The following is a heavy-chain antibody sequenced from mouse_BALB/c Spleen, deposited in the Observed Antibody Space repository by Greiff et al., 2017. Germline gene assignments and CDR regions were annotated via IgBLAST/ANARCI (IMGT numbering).Heavy chain of an antibody. D-gene: IGHD2-4*01. CDR1: GFSFTSYD. CDR2: IWTGGGT. Sequence: VQLMESGPGLVAPSQSLSITCTVSGFSFTSYDISWIRQPPGKGLEWLGVIWTGGGTNYNSAFMSRLSIIKYNSKSQVFLKMNHMQTDETAINFCVRGDYDADYDAMDYWGQGTSVTVSS. J-gene: IGHJ4*01. V-gene: IGHV2-9-2*01. CDR3: VRGDYDADYDAMDY.